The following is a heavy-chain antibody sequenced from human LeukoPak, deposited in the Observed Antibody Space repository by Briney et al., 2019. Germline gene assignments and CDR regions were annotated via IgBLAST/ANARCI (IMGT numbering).Heavy chain of an antibody. CDR1: GGSISSSNW. Sequence: PSETLSLTCAVSGGSISSSNWWSWVRQPPGKGLEWIGEIYHSGSTNYNPSLKSRVTISVDKSKNQFSLKLSSVTAADTAVYYCANRIVRGVIITAFDIWGQGTMVTVSS. CDR2: IYHSGST. V-gene: IGHV4-4*02. J-gene: IGHJ3*02. D-gene: IGHD3-10*01. CDR3: ANRIVRGVIITAFDI.